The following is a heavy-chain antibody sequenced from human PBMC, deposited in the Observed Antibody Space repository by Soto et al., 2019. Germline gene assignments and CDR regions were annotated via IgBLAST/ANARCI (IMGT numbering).Heavy chain of an antibody. CDR2: IYSGGST. V-gene: IGHV3-66*01. Sequence: PGGSLRLSCAASGFTVSSNYMSWVRQAPGKGLEWVSVIYSGGSTYYADSVKGRFTVSRDNSKKTLYLQMNSLRAEDTAVYYCARFGEYCSGGSCYLSYSAFDIWGQGTMVTVSS. CDR3: ARFGEYCSGGSCYLSYSAFDI. J-gene: IGHJ3*02. CDR1: GFTVSSNY. D-gene: IGHD2-15*01.